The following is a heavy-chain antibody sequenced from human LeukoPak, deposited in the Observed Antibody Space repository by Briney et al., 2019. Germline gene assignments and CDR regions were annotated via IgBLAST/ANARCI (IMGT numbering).Heavy chain of an antibody. V-gene: IGHV6-1*01. CDR2: TYYKSKWLN. CDR3: AREKVVRGGNWFDP. D-gene: IGHD3-10*01. CDR1: GDSVSSNSAA. J-gene: IGHJ5*02. Sequence: SQTLSLTCAISGDSVSSNSAAWNWIRQSPSRGLEWLGRTYYKSKWLNDYAVSVKGRITINPDTSKNQLSLQLNSVTPEDTAMYYCAREKVVRGGNWFDPWGQGTLVAVSS.